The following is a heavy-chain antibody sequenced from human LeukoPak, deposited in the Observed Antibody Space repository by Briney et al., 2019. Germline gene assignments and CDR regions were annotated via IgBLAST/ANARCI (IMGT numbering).Heavy chain of an antibody. Sequence: HPGGSLRLSCAASGFPFSSYWMSWVRQAPGKGLEWVANIRHDGSETYYVDSLRGRFTISRDNAKNLVYLQMSSLRAEDTAVYYCARVVSGYLNNYWGQGTLVTVSS. CDR3: ARVVSGYLNNY. V-gene: IGHV3-7*01. CDR2: IRHDGSET. CDR1: GFPFSSYW. D-gene: IGHD5-12*01. J-gene: IGHJ4*02.